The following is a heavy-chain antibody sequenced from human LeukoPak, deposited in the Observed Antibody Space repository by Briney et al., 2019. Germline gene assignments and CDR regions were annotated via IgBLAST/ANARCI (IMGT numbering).Heavy chain of an antibody. CDR3: ARWYSSGWAFDY. D-gene: IGHD6-19*01. Sequence: SETLSLTCIVSGGTISNYYWNWIRQPPGKGLEWVGYIHYSGNTKYNSSLKSRATTSVDTSKNQFSLKLSSVTAADTAVYYCARWYSSGWAFDYWGQGTLVSVSS. V-gene: IGHV4-59*08. J-gene: IGHJ4*02. CDR2: IHYSGNT. CDR1: GGTISNYY.